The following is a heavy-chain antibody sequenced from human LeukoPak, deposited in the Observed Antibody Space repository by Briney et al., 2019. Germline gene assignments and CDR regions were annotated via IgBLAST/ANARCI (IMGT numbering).Heavy chain of an antibody. Sequence: GGSLRLSCAASGFTFGNYVMSWIRQAPGKGLEWVSAISGSGGSTYYADSVKGRFTISRDNSKNTLYLQMNSLRAEDTAVYYCAKEGYDSSGYYFDYWGQGTLVTVSS. CDR3: AKEGYDSSGYYFDY. J-gene: IGHJ4*02. V-gene: IGHV3-23*01. CDR1: GFTFGNYV. CDR2: ISGSGGST. D-gene: IGHD3-22*01.